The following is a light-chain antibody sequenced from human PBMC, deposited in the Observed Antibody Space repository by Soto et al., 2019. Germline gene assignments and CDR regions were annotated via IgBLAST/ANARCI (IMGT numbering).Light chain of an antibody. CDR1: QGIGSY. CDR3: QQYYSFPWT. J-gene: IGKJ1*01. V-gene: IGKV1D-8*01. Sequence: GDRVTISCRMSQGIGSYLAWYQQKPGKAPELLIYAASTLQSGVPPRFSGSGSGTDFTLTISCLQSEDFATYYCQQYYSFPWTFGQGTKVDI. CDR2: AAS.